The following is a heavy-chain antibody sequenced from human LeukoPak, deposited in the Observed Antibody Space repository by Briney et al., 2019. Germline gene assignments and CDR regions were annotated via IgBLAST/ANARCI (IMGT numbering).Heavy chain of an antibody. V-gene: IGHV3-23*01. CDR3: AKVGGVIAAAGNFDY. Sequence: GGSLRLSCAASGFTFSSYAMSWDRQAPGKGLEWVSAISGSGGSTYYADSVKGRFTISRDNSKNTLYLQMNSLRAEDTAVYYCAKVGGVIAAAGNFDYWGQGTLVTVPS. J-gene: IGHJ4*02. CDR2: ISGSGGST. D-gene: IGHD6-13*01. CDR1: GFTFSSYA.